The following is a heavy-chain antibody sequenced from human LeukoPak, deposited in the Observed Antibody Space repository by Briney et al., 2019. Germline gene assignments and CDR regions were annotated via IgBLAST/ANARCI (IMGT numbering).Heavy chain of an antibody. CDR1: GGSISSGGYC. Sequence: SETLSLTCTVSGGSISSGGYCWSWLRQHPVKGLEWIGYIYYSGSTYYNPSLKSRVTISVDTSKTQFSLKLSSVTAADTAVYYCARQAFSSGYYGDFDYWGQGTLVTVSS. CDR3: ARQAFSSGYYGDFDY. D-gene: IGHD3-22*01. V-gene: IGHV4-31*03. J-gene: IGHJ4*02. CDR2: IYYSGST.